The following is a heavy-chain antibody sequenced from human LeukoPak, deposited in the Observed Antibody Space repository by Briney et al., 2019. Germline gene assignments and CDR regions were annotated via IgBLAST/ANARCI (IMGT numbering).Heavy chain of an antibody. V-gene: IGHV4-59*01. D-gene: IGHD4-17*01. CDR3: ARVPISTTARGYFDY. J-gene: IGHJ4*02. CDR2: IYHSGRT. Sequence: PSETLSLTCTVSGGSISSYYWTWIRQPPGKGVEWIGYIYHSGRTNYNPSLKSRVTISVDTSKNQVSLQVSSVTAADTAVYYCARVPISTTARGYFDYWGQGTLVTVSS. CDR1: GGSISSYY.